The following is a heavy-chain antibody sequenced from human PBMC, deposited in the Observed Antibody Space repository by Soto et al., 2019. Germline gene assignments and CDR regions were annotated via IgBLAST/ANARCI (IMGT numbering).Heavy chain of an antibody. J-gene: IGHJ1*01. CDR2: ISVDGSNT. CDR1: GFTFSTYV. V-gene: IGHV3-30-3*01. CDR3: AREDESSGHAGTFQH. D-gene: IGHD3-22*01. Sequence: QVQLVESGGGVVQPGGSLRLSCIASGFTFSTYVMHWVRQAPGEGLEWVEGISVDGSNTHYADSVKGRFTISRDNSKNSLYLQMDSLTAEETTVYYCAREDESSGHAGTFQHWGQGTLVTVSA.